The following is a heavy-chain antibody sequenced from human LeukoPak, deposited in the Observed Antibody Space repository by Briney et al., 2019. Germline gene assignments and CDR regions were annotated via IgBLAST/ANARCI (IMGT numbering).Heavy chain of an antibody. CDR3: ARRRGSTHSYWFDH. CDR2: IIPISGTP. V-gene: IGHV1-69*05. J-gene: IGHJ5*02. D-gene: IGHD2/OR15-2a*01. CDR1: GDTFSTKA. Sequence: SVKVSCKASGDTFSTKAINWLRQAPGQGLEWMGGIIPISGTPTSAQKFQGRVTFSTDESTRTAYMELSSLTAEDSALYYCARRRGSTHSYWFDHWGQGTQVTVSS.